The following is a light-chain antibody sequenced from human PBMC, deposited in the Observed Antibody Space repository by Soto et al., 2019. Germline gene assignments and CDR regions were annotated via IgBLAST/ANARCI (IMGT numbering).Light chain of an antibody. J-gene: IGKJ5*01. CDR3: QQSSNWTTIT. CDR1: QSVSSY. V-gene: IGKV3-11*01. CDR2: YAS. Sequence: EIVLTQSPATLSLSPGERATLSCRASQSVSSYLACYQQKPGQSPRLLLYYASNMATGIPARFSGSGSGTDFTLTISSLEPEDFAVYYCQQSSNWTTITFGKGTRLEIK.